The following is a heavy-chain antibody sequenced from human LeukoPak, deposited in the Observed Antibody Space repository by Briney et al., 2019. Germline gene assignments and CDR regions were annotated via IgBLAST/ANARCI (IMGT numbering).Heavy chain of an antibody. CDR2: IDSSTTRI. CDR1: GFTFRSFS. J-gene: IGHJ4*02. V-gene: IGHV3-21*01. Sequence: PGGSLRLSCATSGFTFRSFSMNRVRQAPGKGLEWVSAIDSSTTRIYYANSVRGRFTISRDNAKNSLDLQMNSLRAEDTAVYYCVRGGTYCDSTCKGADYWGQGTLVAVSS. D-gene: IGHD2/OR15-2a*01. CDR3: VRGGTYCDSTCKGADY.